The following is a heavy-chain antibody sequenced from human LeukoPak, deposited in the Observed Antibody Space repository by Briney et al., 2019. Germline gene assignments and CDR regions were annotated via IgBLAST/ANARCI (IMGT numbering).Heavy chain of an antibody. Sequence: SETLSLTCTVSGGSISSSSYYWGWIRQPPGKGLEWIGSIYYSGSTYYNPSLKSRVTISVDTSKNQFSLKLSSVTAADTAVYYCARGGIVGLFYFDYWGQGTLVTVSS. CDR2: IYYSGST. J-gene: IGHJ4*02. CDR3: ARGGIVGLFYFDY. CDR1: GGSISSSSYY. V-gene: IGHV4-39*07. D-gene: IGHD3-22*01.